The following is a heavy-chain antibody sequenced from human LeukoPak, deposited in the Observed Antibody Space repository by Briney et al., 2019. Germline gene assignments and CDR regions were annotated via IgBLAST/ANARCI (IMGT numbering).Heavy chain of an antibody. CDR3: AKAVDSSPTDAFDI. V-gene: IGHV3-9*03. CDR1: GFTFDDYA. D-gene: IGHD3-22*01. Sequence: GGSLRLSCAASGFTFDDYAMHWVRQAPGKGLEWVSSISWNNGNIGYADSVKGRFIITRDNAKNSLYLQMNSLRADDMALYYCAKAVDSSPTDAFDIWGQGTTVTVSS. CDR2: ISWNNGNI. J-gene: IGHJ3*02.